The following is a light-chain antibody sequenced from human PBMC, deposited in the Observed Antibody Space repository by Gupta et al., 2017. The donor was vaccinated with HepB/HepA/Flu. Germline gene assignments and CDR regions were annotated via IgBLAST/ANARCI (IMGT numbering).Light chain of an antibody. CDR2: WAS. Sequence: DIVMTQSPDSLAVSLGERATINCKSSQSVLYSSNNKNYLAWYQQKPGQPPKLLIYWASTRESGVPDRFSGSGSGTDFTLTINSLQAEDVAVYSCQQDDTTPRSFGQGTKMEIK. CDR1: QSVLYSSNNKNY. J-gene: IGKJ2*04. CDR3: QQDDTTPRS. V-gene: IGKV4-1*01.